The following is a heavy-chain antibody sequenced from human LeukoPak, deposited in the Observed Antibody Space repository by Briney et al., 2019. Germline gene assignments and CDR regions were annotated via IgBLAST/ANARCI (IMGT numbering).Heavy chain of an antibody. CDR2: ISYDGSNK. V-gene: IGHV3-30*18. D-gene: IGHD5-12*01. J-gene: IGHJ4*02. Sequence: PGRSLRLSCAASGFTFSSYGMHWVRQAPGKGLEWVAVISYDGSNKYYADSVKGRFTISRDNSKNTLYLQMNSLRAEDTAVYYCAKGENSGYAIDYWGQGTLVTVSS. CDR1: GFTFSSYG. CDR3: AKGENSGYAIDY.